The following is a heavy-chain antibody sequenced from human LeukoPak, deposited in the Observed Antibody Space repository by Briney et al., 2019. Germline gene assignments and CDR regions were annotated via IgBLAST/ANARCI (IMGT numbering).Heavy chain of an antibody. CDR3: TRHGTYYYDSRGPY. CDR2: ISCKANTYAT. J-gene: IGHJ4*02. D-gene: IGHD3-22*01. V-gene: IGHV3-73*01. CDR1: GFTFSGSA. Sequence: GGSLRLSCAASGFTFSGSAMHWVRQAPGKGLEWVGRISCKANTYATAYAASVKDRFTISRDDSKNTAHLQMNSLKTEDTAVYYCTRHGTYYYDSRGPYWGQGTLVTVSS.